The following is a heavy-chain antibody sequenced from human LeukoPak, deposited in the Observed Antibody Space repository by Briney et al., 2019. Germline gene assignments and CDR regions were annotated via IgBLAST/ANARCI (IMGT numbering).Heavy chain of an antibody. D-gene: IGHD3-22*01. CDR2: ISGSGGST. J-gene: IGHJ4*02. V-gene: IGHV3-23*01. Sequence: GGSLRLSCAASGFTFSSYAMSWVRQAPGKGLEWVSSISGSGGSTFYADSVKGRFTISRDKSKNTLYLQMNSLRAEDTAVYYCAKDSYNSSGYPLHFDYWGQGTLVTVSS. CDR1: GFTFSSYA. CDR3: AKDSYNSSGYPLHFDY.